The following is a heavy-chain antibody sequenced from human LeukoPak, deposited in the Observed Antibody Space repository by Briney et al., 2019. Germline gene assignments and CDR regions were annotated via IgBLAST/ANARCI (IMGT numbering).Heavy chain of an antibody. CDR3: ARDMGDCGGDCYSEVYFDY. J-gene: IGHJ4*02. CDR2: ISYDGSNK. Sequence: GGSLRLSSAASGFTFSSYGMHWVRQAPGKGLEWVAVISYDGSNKYYADSVKGRFTISRDNSKNTLYLQMSSLRSEDTAVYYCARDMGDCGGDCYSEVYFDYWGQGTLVTISS. V-gene: IGHV3-30*03. D-gene: IGHD2-21*02. CDR1: GFTFSSYG.